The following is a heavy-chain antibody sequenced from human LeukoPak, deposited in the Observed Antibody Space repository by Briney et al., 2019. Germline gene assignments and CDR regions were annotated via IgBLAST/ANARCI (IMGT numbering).Heavy chain of an antibody. D-gene: IGHD5-18*01. V-gene: IGHV1-2*06. CDR3: ARDWGYSYGDDY. CDR1: GYTFTGYY. CDR2: INPNSGGT. J-gene: IGHJ4*02. Sequence: ASVKVSCKASGYTFTGYYMHWVRQAPGQGLEWMGRINPNSGGTNYAQKFQGRVTMTRDTSIRTAYMELSRLKSDDTAVYYCARDWGYSYGDDYWGQGTLVTVSS.